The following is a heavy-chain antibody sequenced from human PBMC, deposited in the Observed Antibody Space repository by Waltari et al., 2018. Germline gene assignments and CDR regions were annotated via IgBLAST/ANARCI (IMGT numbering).Heavy chain of an antibody. CDR3: ARDRGRGLYLDS. CDR1: GDSMSSTYC. Sequence: KLQESGPGLVKPSGTLSLTCGVSGDSMSSTYCWSWVRQSPGEGMEWIGQVRGDGRTNYNPSFASRVTVSLDTYNNQFSLMVTSATAADTAVYYCARDRGRGLYLDSWGPGTLVTVSP. D-gene: IGHD2-15*01. J-gene: IGHJ4*02. CDR2: VRGDGRT. V-gene: IGHV4-4*02.